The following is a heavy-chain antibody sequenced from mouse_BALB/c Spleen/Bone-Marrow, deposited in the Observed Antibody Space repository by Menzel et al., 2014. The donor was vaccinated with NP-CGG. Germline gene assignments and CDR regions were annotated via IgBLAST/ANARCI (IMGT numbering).Heavy chain of an antibody. CDR1: GDSITNAY. Sequence: EVQLQQSGPSLVKPSQTLSLTCSVTGDSITNAYWNWIRKFPGNKIDYMGYISYSGNTYYNPSLKSRISITRDTSKNQFYLQLNSVTTEDTATYFCARGTGYYFDYWGQSTTLTVSS. CDR3: ARGTGYYFDY. CDR2: ISYSGNT. V-gene: IGHV3-8*02. J-gene: IGHJ2*01. D-gene: IGHD3-3*01.